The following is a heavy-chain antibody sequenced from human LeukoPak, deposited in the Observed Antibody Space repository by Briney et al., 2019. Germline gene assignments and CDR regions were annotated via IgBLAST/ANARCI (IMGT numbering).Heavy chain of an antibody. CDR2: FLYDGSNQ. J-gene: IGHJ4*02. CDR3: AKGDSSGAFDY. Sequence: GGSLRLSCQASGFTFRNYGMHWVRQAPGKGLEWVAVFLYDGSNQYYADSVKGRFTISRDQSKNTLSLQMNSLRTEDTAVYYCAKGDSSGAFDYWGQGTPVTVSS. V-gene: IGHV3-30*18. CDR1: GFTFRNYG. D-gene: IGHD6-19*01.